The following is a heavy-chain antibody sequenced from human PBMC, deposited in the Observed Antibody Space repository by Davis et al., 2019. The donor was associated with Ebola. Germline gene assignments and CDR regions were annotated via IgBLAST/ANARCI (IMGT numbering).Heavy chain of an antibody. CDR3: ARHVQPCTDCYNWFDP. CDR2: IYLGDSDT. Sequence: GGSLRLSCKGSGYSFTSYWIGWVRQMPGKGLEWMGIIYLGDSDTRYSPSFQGQVTNSADKSLRTAYLQWSSLKASDTAMYYCARHVQPCTDCYNWFDPWGQGTLVTVSS. CDR1: GYSFTSYW. J-gene: IGHJ5*02. V-gene: IGHV5-51*01. D-gene: IGHD2-21*02.